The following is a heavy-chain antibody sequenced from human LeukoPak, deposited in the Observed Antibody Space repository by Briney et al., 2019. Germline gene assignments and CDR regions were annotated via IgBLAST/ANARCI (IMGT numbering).Heavy chain of an antibody. J-gene: IGHJ3*02. CDR1: GGAISGYY. D-gene: IGHD1-14*01. V-gene: IGHV4-59*01. CDR2: IIYIGTT. Sequence: PETLSLTCTVSGGAISGYYWSWIRRPAGKGLAPIGYIIYIGTTNYNPSLKSRVTISVDTSKKRFSLKLRAVTAADTAVYYRARTNQFDETAFDIWGQGTMVTVSS. CDR3: ARTNQFDETAFDI.